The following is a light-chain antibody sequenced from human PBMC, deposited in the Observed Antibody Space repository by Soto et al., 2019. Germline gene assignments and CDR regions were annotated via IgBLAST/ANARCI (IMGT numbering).Light chain of an antibody. CDR2: AAS. J-gene: IGKJ5*01. V-gene: IGKV1-39*01. Sequence: DIHMTQSPSSLSASLGYRFTNNFRSSQSISSYLNWYQQKPGKAPKLLIYAASSLQSGVPSRFSGSGSGTDFTLTISSLQPEDFATYYCQQSYRTPPITFGQGTRLEI. CDR3: QQSYRTPPIT. CDR1: QSISSY.